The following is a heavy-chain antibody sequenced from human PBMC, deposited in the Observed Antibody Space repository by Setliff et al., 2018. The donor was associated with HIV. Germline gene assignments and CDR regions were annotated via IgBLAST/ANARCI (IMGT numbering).Heavy chain of an antibody. CDR2: MNPRSGNT. V-gene: IGHV1-8*01. CDR1: GYTFTSYD. J-gene: IGHJ4*02. D-gene: IGHD3-9*01. CDR3: ARQDIPTGYYLFDY. Sequence: ASVKVSCKASGYTFTSYDISWVRQATGQGLEWMGWMNPRSGNTGYGQKFQGRVTMTRDTATTTAYMELISLTSDDTALYYCARQDIPTGYYLFDYWGQGAQVTVSS.